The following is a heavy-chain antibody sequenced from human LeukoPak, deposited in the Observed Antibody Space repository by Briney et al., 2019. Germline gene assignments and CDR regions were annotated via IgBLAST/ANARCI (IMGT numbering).Heavy chain of an antibody. CDR3: ARALKGQQLVKGY. CDR1: GYTFTSYG. J-gene: IGHJ4*02. CDR2: ISAYNGNT. Sequence: ASVKVSCKASGYTFTSYGISWVRQAPGQGLEWMGWISAYNGNTNYAQKFQGRVTMTRDTSTSTVYMELSSLRSEDTAVYYCARALKGQQLVKGYWGQGTLVTVSS. V-gene: IGHV1-18*01. D-gene: IGHD6-13*01.